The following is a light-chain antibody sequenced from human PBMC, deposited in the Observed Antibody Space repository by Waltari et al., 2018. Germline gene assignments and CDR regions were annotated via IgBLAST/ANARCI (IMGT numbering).Light chain of an antibody. CDR1: HRVLYSSNNKNY. CDR3: QQYYSTLSLT. J-gene: IGKJ4*01. V-gene: IGKV4-1*01. CDR2: WAS. Sequence: DIVMTQSPDSLAVSLGERATIICKSSHRVLYSSNNKNYLAWYQQKPGQPPKLLIYWASTRESGVPDRFSGSGSRTDFTLTISSLQAEDVAVYYCQQYYSTLSLTFGGGTKVEIK.